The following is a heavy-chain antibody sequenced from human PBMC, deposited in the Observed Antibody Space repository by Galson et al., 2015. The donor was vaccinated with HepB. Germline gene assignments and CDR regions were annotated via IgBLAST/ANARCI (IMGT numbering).Heavy chain of an antibody. J-gene: IGHJ4*02. CDR2: IYYSGST. CDR3: ATLPVDTAMVSNSFFDY. Sequence: TLSLTCTVSGGSISSGGYYWSWIRQHPGEGLEWIGYIYYSGSTYYNPSLKSRVTISVDTSKNQFSLKLSSVTAADTAVYYCATLPVDTAMVSNSFFDYWGQGTLVTVSS. D-gene: IGHD5-18*01. V-gene: IGHV4-31*03. CDR1: GGSISSGGYY.